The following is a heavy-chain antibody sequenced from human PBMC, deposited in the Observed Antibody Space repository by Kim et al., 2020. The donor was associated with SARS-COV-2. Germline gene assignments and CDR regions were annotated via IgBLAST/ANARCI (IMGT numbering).Heavy chain of an antibody. D-gene: IGHD2-15*01. V-gene: IGHV3-30*18. CDR3: AKGSGYCSGGSCYPDY. Sequence: GGSLRLSCAASGFTFSSYGMHWVRQAPGKGLEWVAVISYDGSNKYYADSVKGRFTISRDNSKNTLYLQMNSLRAEDTAVYYCAKGSGYCSGGSCYPDYWGQGTLVTVSS. CDR2: ISYDGSNK. CDR1: GFTFSSYG. J-gene: IGHJ4*02.